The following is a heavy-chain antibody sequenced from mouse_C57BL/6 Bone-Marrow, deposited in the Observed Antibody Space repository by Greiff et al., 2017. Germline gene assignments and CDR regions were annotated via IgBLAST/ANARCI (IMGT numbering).Heavy chain of an antibody. CDR3: ARRDGYGAWFAY. CDR2: IYPGSGST. Sequence: VQLQQPGAELVKPGASVKMSCKASGYTFTSYWITWVKQRPGQGLEWIGDIYPGSGSTNYNEKFKSKATLTVDTSSSTAYMQLSSLTSEDSAVYYCARRDGYGAWFAYWGQGTLGTVSA. D-gene: IGHD2-2*01. J-gene: IGHJ3*01. CDR1: GYTFTSYW. V-gene: IGHV1-55*01.